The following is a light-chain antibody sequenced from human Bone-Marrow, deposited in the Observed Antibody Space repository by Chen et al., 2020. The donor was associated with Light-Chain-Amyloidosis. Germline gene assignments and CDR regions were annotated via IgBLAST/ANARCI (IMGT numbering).Light chain of an antibody. V-gene: IGLV3-25*03. J-gene: IGLJ2*01. CDR3: QSADSSGTYEVI. CDR2: RDT. Sequence: SYELTQPPSVSVSTGQTARITCSGDDLPTKYAYWYQQKPGQAPVLVIHRDTERPSGISERFSGSSSGTTATLTISGVQAEDEADYHCQSADSSGTYEVIFGGGTKLTAL. CDR1: DLPTKY.